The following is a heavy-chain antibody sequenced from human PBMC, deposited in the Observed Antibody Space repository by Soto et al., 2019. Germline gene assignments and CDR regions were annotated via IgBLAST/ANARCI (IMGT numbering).Heavy chain of an antibody. D-gene: IGHD1-20*01. V-gene: IGHV3-21*01. CDR3: ARESEDITSNFDY. CDR2: ISSTTNYI. CDR1: GFTFTRYS. Sequence: SLSCAASGFTFTRYSMNWVRQAPGKVLEWVSSISSTTNYIYYADSMKGRFTVSRDNAKNSVYLDMNSLSAEDTAVYYCARESEDITSNFDYWGPGTLVX. J-gene: IGHJ4*01.